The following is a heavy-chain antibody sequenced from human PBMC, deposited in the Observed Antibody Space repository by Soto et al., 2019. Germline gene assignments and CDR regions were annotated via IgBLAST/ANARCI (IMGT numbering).Heavy chain of an antibody. J-gene: IGHJ4*02. D-gene: IGHD6-13*01. CDR3: ARGYSSIKEPYYFDY. CDR2: IIPIFGTA. V-gene: IGHV1-69*13. CDR1: GGTFSSYA. Sequence: GASVKVSCKASGGTFSSYAISWVRQAPGQGLEWMGGIIPIFGTANYAQKFQGRVTITADESTSTAYMELSSLRSEDTAVYYCARGYSSIKEPYYFDYWGQGTLVTV.